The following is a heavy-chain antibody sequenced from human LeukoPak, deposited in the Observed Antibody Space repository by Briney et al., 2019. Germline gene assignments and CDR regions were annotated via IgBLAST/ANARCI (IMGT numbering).Heavy chain of an antibody. CDR1: GLTFSTSA. D-gene: IGHD3-9*01. Sequence: GGSLRLSCAASGLTFSTSAMSWVRQAPGKGLEWVSSINSVSSHIYYANSVRGRFTISRDNAKNSLYLQMSSLTAEDTAVYYCTRDPTYYLRYGYFDFWGQGVLVAVSS. J-gene: IGHJ4*02. CDR2: INSVSSHI. CDR3: TRDPTYYLRYGYFDF. V-gene: IGHV3-21*01.